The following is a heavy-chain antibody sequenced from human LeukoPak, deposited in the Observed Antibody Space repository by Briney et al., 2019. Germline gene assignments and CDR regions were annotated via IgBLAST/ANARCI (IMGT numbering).Heavy chain of an antibody. CDR2: ISWNGRNT. CDR1: GFTFDDYD. J-gene: IGHJ4*02. CDR3: ARVQQYDKFDY. V-gene: IGHV3-20*04. Sequence: GGSLRLSWAAAGFTFDDYDLNWVRQAPRKGLEWVSGISWNGRNTAYAESLKGRFTISRDNSKHSLYLQMNSLRAEDTAFYYCARVQQYDKFDYWGQGTLVTVSS. D-gene: IGHD3-22*01.